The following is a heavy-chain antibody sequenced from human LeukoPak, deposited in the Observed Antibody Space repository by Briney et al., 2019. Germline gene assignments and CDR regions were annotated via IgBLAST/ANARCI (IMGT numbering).Heavy chain of an antibody. CDR3: ARGGNRFGGFYFDY. Sequence: SETLSLTCTVSADSLSSGGHYWAWIRQLPGKGLESIGFIHHSGSSRHNPSLKDRVAISVDASRKQFALRLSCVTAADTAIYYCARGGNRFGGFYFDYWGQGIQVIVSS. V-gene: IGHV4-31*03. CDR2: IHHSGSS. D-gene: IGHD3-10*01. J-gene: IGHJ4*02. CDR1: ADSLSSGGHY.